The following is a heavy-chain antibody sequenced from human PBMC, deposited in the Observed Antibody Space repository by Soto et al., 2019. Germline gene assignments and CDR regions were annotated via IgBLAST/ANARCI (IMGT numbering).Heavy chain of an antibody. D-gene: IGHD6-19*01. V-gene: IGHV1-24*01. J-gene: IGHJ4*02. CDR3: VISGRGFGVQWLIRELFYFDY. CDR1: GYTLTELS. Sequence: ASVKVSCKVSGYTLTELSMHWVRQAPGKGLEWMGGFDPEDGETIYAQKFQGRVTMTADTSTDTAYMELSSLRSEDTAVYYCVISGRGFGVQWLIRELFYFDYLGQGTLVTGSS. CDR2: FDPEDGET.